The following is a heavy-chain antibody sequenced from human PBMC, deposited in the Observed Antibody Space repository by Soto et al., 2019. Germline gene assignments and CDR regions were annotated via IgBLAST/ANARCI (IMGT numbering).Heavy chain of an antibody. J-gene: IGHJ6*02. CDR2: IIPVLTTT. V-gene: IGHV1-69*08. Sequence: QVQLVQSGAEVKMPGSSVKVSCRASGDTFSSYTVNWLRQAPGRGLEWMGRIIPVLTTTDYAQKFRGRVTITADKASNTGYMELTSLSSDDTAVYYCARRRYCGYDWYHKLYYGMDVWGQGTTVTVAS. CDR1: GDTFSSYT. D-gene: IGHD2-21*02. CDR3: ARRRYCGYDWYHKLYYGMDV.